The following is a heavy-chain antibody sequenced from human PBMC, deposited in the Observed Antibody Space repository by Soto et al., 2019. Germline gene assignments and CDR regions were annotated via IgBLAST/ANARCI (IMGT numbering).Heavy chain of an antibody. CDR2: MNPTSGNT. J-gene: IGHJ6*03. CDR1: GYTFTSYD. Sequence: ASVKVSCKASGYTFTSYDINWVRQATGQGLEWMGWMNPTSGNTGYEQKFQGIVTMSRITSISTAYMELSSLISEDTAVYYCSRGNDRKVYYYHYYYMDVWGKGTTVTVS. CDR3: SRGNDRKVYYYHYYYMDV. D-gene: IGHD1-1*01. V-gene: IGHV1-8*01.